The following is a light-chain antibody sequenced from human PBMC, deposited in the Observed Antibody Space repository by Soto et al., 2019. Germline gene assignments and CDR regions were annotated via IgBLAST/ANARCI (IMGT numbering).Light chain of an antibody. CDR1: QSINTW. CDR2: EAS. CDR3: QQYNDSFRYT. V-gene: IGKV1-5*03. Sequence: DIQMTQSPSTLSASVGDRVTITCRASQSINTWLAWYQQKPGTVPKLLIYEASTLESGVPSRFSGSRSGTEFTLTVSSLQPDDFATSYCQQYNDSFRYTFGQGTKLEIK. J-gene: IGKJ2*01.